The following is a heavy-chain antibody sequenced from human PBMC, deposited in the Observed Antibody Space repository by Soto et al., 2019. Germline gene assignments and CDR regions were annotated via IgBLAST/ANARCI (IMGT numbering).Heavy chain of an antibody. D-gene: IGHD3-22*01. CDR3: ARDPTDSSGYYYDY. CDR1: GYTFTSHG. J-gene: IGHJ4*02. CDR2: ISAYNGNT. V-gene: IGHV1-18*01. Sequence: ASVKVSCKAYGYTFTSHGIIWVRQAPGQGLEWMGWISAYNGNTNYAQKFLDRLTMTTDTSTSTAYMELRSLRSDDTAVYYCARDPTDSSGYYYDYWGQGTLVTVSS.